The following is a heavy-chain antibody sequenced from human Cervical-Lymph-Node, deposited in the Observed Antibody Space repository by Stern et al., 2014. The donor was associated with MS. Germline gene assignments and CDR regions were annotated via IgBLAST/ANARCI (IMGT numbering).Heavy chain of an antibody. D-gene: IGHD1-26*01. V-gene: IGHV1-69*01. J-gene: IGHJ6*02. CDR1: GGTFSSYA. CDR2: IIPIFGTA. Sequence: QVQLVESGAEVKKPGASVKVSCKASGGTFSSYAISWVRQAPGQGLEWLGGIIPIFGTANYEQKFQGRGPITADESTSTAYMELSSLRSEDTAVYYCARGELKEGLVRGMDVWGQGTTVTVSS. CDR3: ARGELKEGLVRGMDV.